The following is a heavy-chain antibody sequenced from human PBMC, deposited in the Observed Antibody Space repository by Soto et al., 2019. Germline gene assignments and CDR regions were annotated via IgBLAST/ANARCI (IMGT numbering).Heavy chain of an antibody. J-gene: IGHJ4*02. Sequence: GSLRLSCAASGFTFSSYAMHWVRQAPGKGLEWVAVISYDGSNKYYADSVKGRFTISRDNSKNTLYLQMNSLRAEDTAVYYCAGQYGDYFDYWGQGTLVTVSS. D-gene: IGHD4-17*01. CDR2: ISYDGSNK. V-gene: IGHV3-30-3*01. CDR1: GFTFSSYA. CDR3: AGQYGDYFDY.